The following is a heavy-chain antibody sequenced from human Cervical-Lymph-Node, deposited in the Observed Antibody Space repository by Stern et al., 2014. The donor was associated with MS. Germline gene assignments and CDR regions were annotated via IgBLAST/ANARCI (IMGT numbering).Heavy chain of an antibody. CDR3: ARVLAAGAFYYFGMDV. Sequence: QITLKESGPALVKPTQTLTLTCTFSGFSLTTTGMCVSWIRQPPGKALEWLGSIDWDDDKYYNTSLKTRLSISSDTSKNQVVLTLTDVAPVDSATYYCARVLAAGAFYYFGMDVWGQGTTVTVSS. V-gene: IGHV2-70*15. CDR1: GFSLTTTGMC. CDR2: IDWDDDK. J-gene: IGHJ6*02. D-gene: IGHD6-25*01.